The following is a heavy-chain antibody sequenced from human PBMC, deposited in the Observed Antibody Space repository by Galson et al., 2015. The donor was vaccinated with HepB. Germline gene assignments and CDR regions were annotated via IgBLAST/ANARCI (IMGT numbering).Heavy chain of an antibody. CDR2: ISYDGSNK. D-gene: IGHD5-18*01. CDR1: GFTFSSYA. J-gene: IGHJ4*02. CDR3: ATRGYSYGYL. V-gene: IGHV3-30-3*01. Sequence: SLRLSCAASGFTFSSYAMHWVRQAPGKGLEWVAVISYDGSNKYYADSVKGRFTISRDNSKNTLYLQMNSPRAEDTAVYYCATRGYSYGYLWGQGTLVTVSS.